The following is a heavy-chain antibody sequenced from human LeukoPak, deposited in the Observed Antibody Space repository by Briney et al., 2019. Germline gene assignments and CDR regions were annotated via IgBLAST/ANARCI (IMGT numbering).Heavy chain of an antibody. J-gene: IGHJ6*02. V-gene: IGHV3-23*01. Sequence: GGSLRLSCAASGFTFSSYAMSWVRQAPGKGLEWVSAISGSGGSTYYADSVKGRFTISSDNSKNTLYLQMNSLRAEDTAVYYCAKLESGADYYYGMDVWGQGTTVTVSS. CDR3: AKLESGADYYYGMDV. CDR2: ISGSGGST. CDR1: GFTFSSYA. D-gene: IGHD3-10*01.